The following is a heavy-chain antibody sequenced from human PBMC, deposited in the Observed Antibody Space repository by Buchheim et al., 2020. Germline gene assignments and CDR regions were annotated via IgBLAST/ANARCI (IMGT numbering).Heavy chain of an antibody. CDR2: IYTGGSI. D-gene: IGHD4-17*01. CDR3: ARGNDYGDYWFDP. Sequence: QVQLQESGPGLVKPSQTLSLTCTVSGGSLSSGNYYWTWIRQPAGKGLEWIGRIYTGGSIDYNPSLKSRVTISVDSSQNQFFLKLTSVTAADTAMYYCARGNDYGDYWFDPWGQGIL. J-gene: IGHJ5*02. V-gene: IGHV4-61*02. CDR1: GGSLSSGNYY.